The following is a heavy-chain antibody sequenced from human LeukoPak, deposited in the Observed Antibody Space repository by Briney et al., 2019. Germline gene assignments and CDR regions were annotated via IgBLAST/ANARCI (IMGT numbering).Heavy chain of an antibody. D-gene: IGHD3-3*01. V-gene: IGHV3-9*01. J-gene: IGHJ4*02. CDR2: ISWNSGSI. CDR1: GFTFDDYA. CDR3: AKDPSPYYDFWSGSFD. Sequence: GRSLRLSCAASGFTFDDYAMHWVRQAPGKGLEWVSGISWNSGSIGYADSVKGRFTISRDNAKNSLYLQMNSLRAEDTALYYCAKDPSPYYDFWSGSFDWGQGTLVTVSS.